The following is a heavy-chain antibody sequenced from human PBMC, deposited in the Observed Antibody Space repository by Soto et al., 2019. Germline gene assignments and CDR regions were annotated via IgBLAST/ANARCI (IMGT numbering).Heavy chain of an antibody. CDR1: GYTFTRYY. V-gene: IGHV1-2*04. D-gene: IGHD5-18*01. Sequence: GASVKVSCKASGYTFTRYYMHWVRQAPGQGLEWMGWINPNSGGTNYAQKFQGWVTMTRDTSISTAYMELSRLRSDDTAVYYCARDMRGYSYGMDVWGQGTTVTVS. J-gene: IGHJ6*02. CDR2: INPNSGGT. CDR3: ARDMRGYSYGMDV.